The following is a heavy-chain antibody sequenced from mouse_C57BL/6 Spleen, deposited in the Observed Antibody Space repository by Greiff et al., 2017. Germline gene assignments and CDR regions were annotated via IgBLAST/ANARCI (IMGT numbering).Heavy chain of an antibody. V-gene: IGHV1-52*01. CDR3: AKTFYYGNYYAMDY. CDR1: GYTFTSYW. CDR2: IDPSDSET. J-gene: IGHJ4*01. D-gene: IGHD2-1*01. Sequence: VQLQQPGAELVRPGSSVKLSCKASGYTFTSYWMHWVKQRPIQGLEWIGNIDPSDSETHYNQKFKDKATLTVDKSSSTAYMQLSSLTSEDSAVYYCAKTFYYGNYYAMDYWGQGTSVTVSS.